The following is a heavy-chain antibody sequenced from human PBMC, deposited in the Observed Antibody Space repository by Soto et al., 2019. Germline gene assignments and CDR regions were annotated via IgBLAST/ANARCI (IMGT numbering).Heavy chain of an antibody. CDR2: IYYSGST. J-gene: IGHJ4*02. D-gene: IGHD3-10*01. CDR3: ARCFYGSGRGAGLDFDY. V-gene: IGHV4-31*03. CDR1: GGSISSGGYY. Sequence: QVQLQESGPGLVKPSQTLSLTCTVSGGSISSGGYYWSWIRQPPGKGLEWIGYIYYSGSTYYNPSLRLGVPISVDPSNNQSSLKLTAGTAAETPVYYCARCFYGSGRGAGLDFDYWGQGTLVTLSS.